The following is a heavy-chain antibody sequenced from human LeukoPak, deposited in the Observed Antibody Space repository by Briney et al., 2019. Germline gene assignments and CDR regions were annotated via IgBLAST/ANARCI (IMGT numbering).Heavy chain of an antibody. Sequence: GGSLRLSCAASGFTFSSYAMHWVRQAPGKGLEWVAVISYDGSNKYYADSVKGRFTISRDNSKNTLYLQMNSLRAEDTAVYYCAKLSGPTRGYWGQGTLVTVSS. J-gene: IGHJ4*02. CDR1: GFTFSSYA. CDR3: AKLSGPTRGY. D-gene: IGHD3-3*01. CDR2: ISYDGSNK. V-gene: IGHV3-30-3*02.